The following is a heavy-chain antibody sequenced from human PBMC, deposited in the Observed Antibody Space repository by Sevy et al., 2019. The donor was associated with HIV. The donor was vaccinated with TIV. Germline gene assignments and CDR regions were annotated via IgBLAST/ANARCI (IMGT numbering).Heavy chain of an antibody. V-gene: IGHV3-21*01. CDR1: GFTFSSYS. D-gene: IGHD3-10*01. Sequence: GGSLRLSCAASGFTFSSYSMNWVHQAPGKGLEWVSSISSSSSYIYYADSVKGRFTISRDNAKNSLYLQMNSLRAEDTAVYYCAREGEEFGDYYRTRGMDVWGQGTTVTVSS. CDR3: AREGEEFGDYYRTRGMDV. CDR2: ISSSSSYI. J-gene: IGHJ6*02.